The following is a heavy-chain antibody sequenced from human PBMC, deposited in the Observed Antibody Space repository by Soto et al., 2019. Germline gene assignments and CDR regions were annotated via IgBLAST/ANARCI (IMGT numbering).Heavy chain of an antibody. Sequence: EVQLLESGGGLVQPGGSLRRSGAASGFTLGTYVMSWLRQAQGTGLEWVAGIDSGGGGTYYAASVKGRFTISRDNSKNKQSHQQNGLRAEHTAVLYCAKRQDKLVHGVFDYWGPGTL. CDR1: GFTLGTYV. D-gene: IGHD2-8*01. CDR3: AKRQDKLVHGVFDY. CDR2: IDSGGGGT. J-gene: IGHJ4*02. V-gene: IGHV3-23*01.